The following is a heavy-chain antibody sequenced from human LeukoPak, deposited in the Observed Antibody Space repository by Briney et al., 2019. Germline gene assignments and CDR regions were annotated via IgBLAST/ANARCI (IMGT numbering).Heavy chain of an antibody. V-gene: IGHV4-61*02. D-gene: IGHD4-17*01. CDR2: IYTSGST. CDR1: GGSISSGSYY. CDR3: AAMPGAYGDYDYL. Sequence: SETLSLTCTVSGGSISSGSYYGSWIRQPAGKGLEWIGRIYTSGSTNYNPSLKSRVTISVDTSKNQFSLKLSSVTAADTAVYYCAAMPGAYGDYDYLWGQGTLVTVSS. J-gene: IGHJ4*02.